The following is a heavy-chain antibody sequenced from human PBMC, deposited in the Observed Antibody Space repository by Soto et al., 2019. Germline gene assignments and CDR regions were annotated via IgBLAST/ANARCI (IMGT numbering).Heavy chain of an antibody. D-gene: IGHD3-10*01. J-gene: IGHJ4*02. Sequence: SETLSLTCSVFDGALTSGDYYLSWIRQYPGKGLQWIGSVFPNWLTEYDPSLQSRLSIALDTIRNKFSLRITSATAADTAVYYCAGRSVIFDFWGQGAMVTVSS. CDR1: DGALTSGDYY. CDR2: VFPNWLT. V-gene: IGHV4-30-4*01. CDR3: AGRSVIFDF.